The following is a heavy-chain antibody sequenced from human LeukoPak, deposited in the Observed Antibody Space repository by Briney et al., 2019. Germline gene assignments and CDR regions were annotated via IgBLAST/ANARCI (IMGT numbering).Heavy chain of an antibody. D-gene: IGHD3-22*01. CDR3: ARELRGTYYYESSGSDY. Sequence: ASVKVSCKASGYTFTGYYMHWVRQAPGQGLEWMGWINPNSGGTNYAQKFQGRVTMTRDTSISTAYMELSRLRSDDTAVYYCARELRGTYYYESSGSDYWGQGTLVTVSS. CDR2: INPNSGGT. V-gene: IGHV1-2*02. CDR1: GYTFTGYY. J-gene: IGHJ4*02.